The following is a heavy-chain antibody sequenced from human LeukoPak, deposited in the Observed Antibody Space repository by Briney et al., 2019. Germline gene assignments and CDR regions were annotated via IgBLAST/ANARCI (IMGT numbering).Heavy chain of an antibody. CDR2: ISGSGDNT. J-gene: IGHJ4*02. D-gene: IGHD3-10*01. Sequence: GGSLRLSCAASGFTFSSYAMTWVRQAPGKGLEWVSGISGSGDNTYYADSVKGRFTISRDNSKNTLYLQMDSLRAEDTAVYYCAKGIYGSGTYYSFAGDYWGQGTLVTVSS. V-gene: IGHV3-23*01. CDR1: GFTFSSYA. CDR3: AKGIYGSGTYYSFAGDY.